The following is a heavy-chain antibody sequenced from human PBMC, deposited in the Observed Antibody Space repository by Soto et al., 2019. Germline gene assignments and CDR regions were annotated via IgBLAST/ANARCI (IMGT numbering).Heavy chain of an antibody. CDR1: GYTFTSYG. Sequence: QVQLVQSGAEVKKPGASVKVSCKASGYTFTSYGISWVRQAPGQGLEWMGWISAYNGNTNYAQKLQGRVTMTTDTPTSTADRELRSLRSDDTAVYYCARDKGIVATNTYAGNWFDPWGQGTLVTVSS. CDR2: ISAYNGNT. J-gene: IGHJ5*02. CDR3: ARDKGIVATNTYAGNWFDP. D-gene: IGHD5-12*01. V-gene: IGHV1-18*01.